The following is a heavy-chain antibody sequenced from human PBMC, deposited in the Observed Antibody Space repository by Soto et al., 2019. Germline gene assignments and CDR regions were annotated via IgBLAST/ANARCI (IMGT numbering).Heavy chain of an antibody. CDR3: AKEEHSGSSFDY. V-gene: IGHV3-30*18. CDR1: GFTFSSYG. D-gene: IGHD1-26*01. CDR2: ISYDGSEK. J-gene: IGHJ4*02. Sequence: QVQLVESGGGVVQPGRSLRLSCAASGFTFSSYGMHWVRQAPGKGLEWVARISYDGSEKVYADSVKGRFTISRDNSKDTLYLQMNSLRAEDTAVFYCAKEEHSGSSFDYWGQGTLVTVSS.